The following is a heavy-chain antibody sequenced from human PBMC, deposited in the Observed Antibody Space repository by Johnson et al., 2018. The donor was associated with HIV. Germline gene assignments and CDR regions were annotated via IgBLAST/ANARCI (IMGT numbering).Heavy chain of an antibody. CDR1: GFTFSDDY. V-gene: IGHV3-11*01. D-gene: IGHD3-10*01. CDR3: TTDPTSILWFREVGRDAFDI. Sequence: QVQLVESGGGVVQPGRSLRLSCAASGFTFSDDYMSWIRQAPGKGLEWVSYISRSGSTITYADSVKARFMIPRDNAKNSLYLQMNSLKTEDTAVYYCTTDPTSILWFREVGRDAFDIWGQGTMVTVSS. CDR2: ISRSGSTI. J-gene: IGHJ3*02.